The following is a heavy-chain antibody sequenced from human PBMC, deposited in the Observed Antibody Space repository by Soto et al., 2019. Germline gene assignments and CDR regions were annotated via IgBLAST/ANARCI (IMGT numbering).Heavy chain of an antibody. Sequence: PLETLSLTCTVSGGSIGSYYLSWIRQPPGKGLEWIGYIYYSGNTNYNPSLKSRVTISVDTSKNQFSLKLSSVTAADTAVYYCARHPNYYYGSGSSYYYYYYGMDVWGQGTTVTVSS. CDR1: GGSIGSYY. CDR3: ARHPNYYYGSGSSYYYYYYGMDV. V-gene: IGHV4-59*08. J-gene: IGHJ6*02. CDR2: IYYSGNT. D-gene: IGHD3-10*01.